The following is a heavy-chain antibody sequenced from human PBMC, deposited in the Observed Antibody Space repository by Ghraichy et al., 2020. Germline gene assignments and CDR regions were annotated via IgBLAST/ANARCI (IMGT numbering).Heavy chain of an antibody. J-gene: IGHJ5*02. V-gene: IGHV4-34*01. D-gene: IGHD3-10*01. CDR3: VRDRRGSGSYYHNWFDP. Sequence: SETLSLTCAVYGGSFSGYYWSWIRQPPGKGLEWIGEINHSGSTNYNPSLKSRVTISVDTSKNQFSLKLSSVTAADTAVYYCVRDRRGSGSYYHNWFDPWGQGTLVTVSS. CDR1: GGSFSGYY. CDR2: INHSGST.